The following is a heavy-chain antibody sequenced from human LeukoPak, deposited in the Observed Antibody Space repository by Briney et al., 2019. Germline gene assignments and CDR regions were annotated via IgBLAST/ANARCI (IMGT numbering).Heavy chain of an antibody. D-gene: IGHD3-22*01. J-gene: IGHJ6*03. CDR1: GYTFTGYY. CDR3: ARDRGHYYDSSGPPHYYYYMDV. Sequence: ASVKASCKASGYTFTGYYMHWVRQAPGQGLEWMGRINPNSGGTNYAQKFQGRVTMTRDTSISTAYMELSRLRSDDTAVYYCARDRGHYYDSSGPPHYYYYMDVWGKGTTVTVSS. V-gene: IGHV1-2*06. CDR2: INPNSGGT.